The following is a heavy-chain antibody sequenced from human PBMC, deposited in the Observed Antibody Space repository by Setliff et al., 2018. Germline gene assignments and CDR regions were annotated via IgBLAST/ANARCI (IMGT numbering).Heavy chain of an antibody. CDR2: MSPNSGNT. V-gene: IGHV1-8*02. CDR3: ARETRNHYVASYYYGMDV. CDR1: GYTFTSYD. J-gene: IGHJ6*02. Sequence: ASVKVSCKASGYTFTSYDINWVRQATGQGLEWMGWMSPNSGNTGYAQKFQGRVTMTTDTSTSTAYMELRSLRSDDTAVYYCARETRNHYVASYYYGMDVWGQGTTVTVS. D-gene: IGHD4-17*01.